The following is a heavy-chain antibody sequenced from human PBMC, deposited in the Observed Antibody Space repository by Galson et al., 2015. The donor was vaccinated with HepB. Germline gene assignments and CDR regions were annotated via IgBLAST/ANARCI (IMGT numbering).Heavy chain of an antibody. CDR2: IYSGGSS. CDR1: GFSVSTSY. D-gene: IGHD3-22*01. CDR3: ARDNNDRYAEI. Sequence: SLRLSCAASGFSVSTSYMSWVRQAPGKGLEWVSVIYSGGSSYYADSVKGRFTISRDNSKNTLYLQMNSLRAVDTAVYYCARDNNDRYAEIWGQGTMVTVSS. J-gene: IGHJ3*02. V-gene: IGHV3-53*01.